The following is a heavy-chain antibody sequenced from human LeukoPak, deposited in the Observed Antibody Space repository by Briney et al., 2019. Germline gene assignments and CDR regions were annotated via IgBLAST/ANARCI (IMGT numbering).Heavy chain of an antibody. J-gene: IGHJ4*02. CDR2: IYSGGST. CDR1: GFTVSSNY. D-gene: IGHD3-22*01. Sequence: PGGSLRLSCAASGFTVSSNYMSWVRQAPGKGLEWVSVIYSGGSTYYADSVKGRFTISRDNSKNTLYLQMNSLRAEDTAVYYCARGPYYYDSSGTVNYFDYWGQGTLVTVSS. V-gene: IGHV3-66*02. CDR3: ARGPYYYDSSGTVNYFDY.